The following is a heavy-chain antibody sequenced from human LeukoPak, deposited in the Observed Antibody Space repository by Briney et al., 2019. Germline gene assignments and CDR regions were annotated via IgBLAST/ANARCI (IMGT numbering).Heavy chain of an antibody. D-gene: IGHD2-2*01. Sequence: SQTLSLTCTVSGGSISSGGYYWSWIRQHPGKGLEWIGYIYYSGSTYYNPSLKSRVTISVDTPKNQFSLKLSSVTAADTAVYYCARGAGDIVVVPAARFDPWGQGTLVTVSS. V-gene: IGHV4-31*03. CDR3: ARGAGDIVVVPAARFDP. J-gene: IGHJ5*02. CDR1: GGSISSGGYY. CDR2: IYYSGST.